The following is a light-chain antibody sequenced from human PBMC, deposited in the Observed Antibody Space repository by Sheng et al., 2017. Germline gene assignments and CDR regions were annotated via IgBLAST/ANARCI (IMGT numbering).Light chain of an antibody. CDR3: QQSYDTLSIT. CDR2: SAS. V-gene: IGKV1-39*01. CDR1: QTIGRY. Sequence: DIQMTQSPSSLSASVGDRVTITCRASQTIGRYLNWYQQRPGKAPNLLIYSASLLQSGVPSRFSGSGSGTDFTLTISSLQPEDSATYYCQQSYDTLSITFGQGHVWTL. J-gene: IGKJ5*01.